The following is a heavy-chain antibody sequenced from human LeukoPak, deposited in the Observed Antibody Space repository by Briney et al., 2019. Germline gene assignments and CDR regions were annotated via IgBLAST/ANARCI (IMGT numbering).Heavy chain of an antibody. CDR1: GFTFSNAW. Sequence: GGSLRLSCAASGFTFSNAWMSWVRQAPGKGLEWVGRIKSKTDGGTTDYAAPVKGRFTISRDDSKNTLYLQMNSLKTEDTAVYYCTTAFPGLLRYFDWLLTSPDYWGQGTLVTVSS. J-gene: IGHJ4*02. CDR2: IKSKTDGGTT. CDR3: TTAFPGLLRYFDWLLTSPDY. V-gene: IGHV3-15*01. D-gene: IGHD3-9*01.